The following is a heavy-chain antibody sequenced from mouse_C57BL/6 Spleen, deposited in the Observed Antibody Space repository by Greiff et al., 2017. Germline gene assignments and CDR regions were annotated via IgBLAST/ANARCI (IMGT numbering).Heavy chain of an antibody. Sequence: EVQLQQSGPELVKPGASVKISCKASGYTFTDYYMNWVKQSHGKSLEWIGDINPNNGGTSYNQKFKGKATLTVDKSTSTSYMVLRSLTSEDSAVYYCSRCGYCGSGYAMGYWGQGTSVTVSS. CDR1: GYTFTDYY. CDR3: SRCGYCGSGYAMGY. CDR2: INPNNGGT. J-gene: IGHJ4*01. D-gene: IGHD1-1*01. V-gene: IGHV1-26*01.